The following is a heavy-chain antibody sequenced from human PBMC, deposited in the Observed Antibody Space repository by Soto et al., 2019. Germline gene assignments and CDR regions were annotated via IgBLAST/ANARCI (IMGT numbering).Heavy chain of an antibody. CDR2: IKQDGSEK. CDR3: AGPFTMVRECQRDAFDI. V-gene: IGHV3-7*01. Sequence: GGSLRLSCAASGFTFSSYGMSWVRQAPGKGLEWVANIKQDGSEKYYGDSVKGRFTISRDNAKNSLYLQMNSLRAEDAAVYCYAGPFTMVRECQRDAFDIWGQGTMVTVSS. D-gene: IGHD3-10*01. CDR1: GFTFSSYG. J-gene: IGHJ3*02.